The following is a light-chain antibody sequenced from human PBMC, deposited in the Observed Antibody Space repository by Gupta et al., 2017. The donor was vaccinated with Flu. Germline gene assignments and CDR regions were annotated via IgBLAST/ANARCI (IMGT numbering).Light chain of an antibody. CDR1: ALPNQY. Sequence: GDALPNQYAYWYQQKPGQAPVLLIYKDTERPSGVPERFSASHSGTTVTLTISGVQAEDEADDYCQSADSRSAYYVFGTGTTVTVL. V-gene: IGLV3-25*03. CDR2: KDT. CDR3: QSADSRSAYYV. J-gene: IGLJ1*01.